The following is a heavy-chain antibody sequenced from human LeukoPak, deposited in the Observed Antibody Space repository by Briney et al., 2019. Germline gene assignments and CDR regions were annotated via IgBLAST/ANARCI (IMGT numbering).Heavy chain of an antibody. J-gene: IGHJ4*02. CDR1: GFTFSSYA. CDR3: AREEDYDSSGYSVNYFDY. D-gene: IGHD3-22*01. Sequence: PGGSLRLSCAASGFTFSSYAMSWVRQAPGKGLEWVSAINSGGITTNYADSVKGRFTISRDNSKNTLYLQMNSLRAEDTAVYYCAREEDYDSSGYSVNYFDYWGQGTLVTVSS. CDR2: INSGGITT. V-gene: IGHV3-23*01.